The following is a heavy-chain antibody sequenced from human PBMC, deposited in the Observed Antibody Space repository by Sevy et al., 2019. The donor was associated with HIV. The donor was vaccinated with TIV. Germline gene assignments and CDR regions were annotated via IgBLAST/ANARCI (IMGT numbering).Heavy chain of an antibody. CDR1: GFTFSNYW. J-gene: IGHJ4*02. CDR2: INQDGGEK. D-gene: IGHD1-20*01. CDR3: ARERITEAKPDYFDY. V-gene: IGHV3-7*03. Sequence: GGSLRLSCAVSGFTFSNYWMSWVRQAPGKGLECVANINQDGGEKYYLDSVKGRFFVSRDNAKNSLYLQMDSLRAEDTAVYYCARERITEAKPDYFDYWGQGTLVTVSS.